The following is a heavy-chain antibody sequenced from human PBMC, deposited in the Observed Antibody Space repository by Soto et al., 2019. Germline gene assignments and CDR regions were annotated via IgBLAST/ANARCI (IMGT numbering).Heavy chain of an antibody. CDR3: TRVKGILVAAAFFDY. V-gene: IGHV3-48*01. D-gene: IGHD2-15*01. Sequence: GGSLRLSCEVSGFSFGTYIMAWVRQAPGKGLEWVSYISGSATSKFYADAVRGRFTISRDNGKNSLSLQMNSLTGEDTGVYFCTRVKGILVAAAFFDYWGRGTPVTVSS. J-gene: IGHJ4*02. CDR1: GFSFGTYI. CDR2: ISGSATSK.